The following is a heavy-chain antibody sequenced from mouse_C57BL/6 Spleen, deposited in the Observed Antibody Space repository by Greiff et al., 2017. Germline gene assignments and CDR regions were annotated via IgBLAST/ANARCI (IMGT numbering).Heavy chain of an antibody. CDR2: ISSGGSYT. V-gene: IGHV5-6*01. D-gene: IGHD2-4*01. CDR1: GFTFSSYG. Sequence: EVNVVESGGDLVKPGGSLKLSCAASGFTFSSYGMSWVRQTPDKRLEWVATISSGGSYTYYPDSVKGRFTISRDNAKNTLYLQMSSLKSEDTAMYYCARQGDYDRGFYAMDYWGQGTSVTVSS. CDR3: ARQGDYDRGFYAMDY. J-gene: IGHJ4*01.